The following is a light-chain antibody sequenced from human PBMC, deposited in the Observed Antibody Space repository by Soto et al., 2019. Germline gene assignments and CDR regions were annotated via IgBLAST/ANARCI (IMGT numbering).Light chain of an antibody. Sequence: QSALTQPPSVSGSPGQSVTISCTGTSSDVGSYNRLSWYQQPPGTAPKLIMYEVNTRPSGVPDRFSGSKSGSTASLTISGLQAEDEDDYYCSLYISGSTYVFGTGTKLTVL. CDR3: SLYISGSTYV. CDR2: EVN. V-gene: IGLV2-18*01. J-gene: IGLJ1*01. CDR1: SSDVGSYNR.